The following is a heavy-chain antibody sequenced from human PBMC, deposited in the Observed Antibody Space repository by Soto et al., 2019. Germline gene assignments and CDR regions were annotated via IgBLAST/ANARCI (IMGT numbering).Heavy chain of an antibody. J-gene: IGHJ5*02. D-gene: IGHD2-2*01. CDR3: ARDIVVVPAVPFWFDP. CDR1: GFTFSSYW. Sequence: EVQLVESGGGLVQPGGSLRLSCAASGFTFSSYWMSWVRQAPGKGLEWVANIKQDGSEKYYVDSVKGRFTISRDNAKNSLYLQMNSLRAEDTAVYYCARDIVVVPAVPFWFDPWGQGTLVTVSS. V-gene: IGHV3-7*01. CDR2: IKQDGSEK.